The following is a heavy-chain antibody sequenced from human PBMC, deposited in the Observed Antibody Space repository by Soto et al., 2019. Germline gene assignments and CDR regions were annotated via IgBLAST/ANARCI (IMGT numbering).Heavy chain of an antibody. CDR2: ISYDGSNK. D-gene: IGHD5-12*01. J-gene: IGHJ4*02. CDR1: GFTFSSYA. CDR3: AKGYSGYDSG. V-gene: IGHV3-30-3*01. Sequence: PGGSLRLSCAASGFTFSSYAMHWVRQAPGKGLEWVAVISYDGSNKYYADSVKGRFTISRDDSKSIAYLQMNSLRAEDTAVYYCAKGYSGYDSGWGQGTLVTVSS.